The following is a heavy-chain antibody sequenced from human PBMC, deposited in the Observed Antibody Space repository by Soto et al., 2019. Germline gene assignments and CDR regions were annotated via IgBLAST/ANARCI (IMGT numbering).Heavy chain of an antibody. V-gene: IGHV3-23*01. J-gene: IGHJ4*02. D-gene: IGHD5-18*01. CDR2: ISGRGTII. CDR3: ARGPIHGKYLLGDKNLES. Sequence: LRLSCAASGFTFSTFAMSWVRQAPGGGLEWVSSISGRGTIIYYAHSVNGRFIISRDNSQSALYLQMNSLRAEDTAVYFCARGPIHGKYLLGDKNLESWGQGTLVTVPQ. CDR1: GFTFSTFA.